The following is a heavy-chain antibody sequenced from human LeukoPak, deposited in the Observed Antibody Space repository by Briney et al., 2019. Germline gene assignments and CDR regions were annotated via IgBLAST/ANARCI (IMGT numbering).Heavy chain of an antibody. CDR3: ARGARGSYSY. CDR1: GGSISSYY. Sequence: PSETLSLTCTVSGGSISSYYWSWIRQPPGKGLEWIGYIYYSGSTNYNPSLKSRVTISVDTSKNQFSLKLSSVTAADTAAYYCARGARGSYSYWGQGTLVTVSS. J-gene: IGHJ4*02. CDR2: IYYSGST. D-gene: IGHD1-26*01. V-gene: IGHV4-59*08.